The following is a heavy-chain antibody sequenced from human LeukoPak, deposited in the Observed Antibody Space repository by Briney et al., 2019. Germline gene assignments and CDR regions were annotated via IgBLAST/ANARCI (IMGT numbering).Heavy chain of an antibody. CDR2: IDTDGTTT. CDR3: AKDSGAIFGVVIKGGFDY. J-gene: IGHJ4*02. D-gene: IGHD3-3*01. Sequence: GGSLRLSCTTSEFTFSNYWMHWVRQVPGKGLVWVSRIDTDGTTTDYADSVKGRFTISRDNAKNTLYLQMNSLRAEDTAVYYCAKDSGAIFGVVIKGGFDYWGQGTLVTVSS. CDR1: EFTFSNYW. V-gene: IGHV3-74*01.